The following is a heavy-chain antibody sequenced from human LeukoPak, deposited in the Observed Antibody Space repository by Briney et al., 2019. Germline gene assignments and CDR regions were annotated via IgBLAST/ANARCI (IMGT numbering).Heavy chain of an antibody. CDR1: GGSFNGYY. V-gene: IGHV4-34*01. CDR3: ARGPTISETGYFDY. D-gene: IGHD1-1*01. CDR2: VNHRGDT. Sequence: SETLSLTCAVYGGSFNGYYWIWIRQSPGKGRQWIAEVNHRGDTNYNPSVKGRVTISVDTSKNQFSLKVTSLTAADTAVYYCARGPTISETGYFDYWGQGTLVTVSS. J-gene: IGHJ4*03.